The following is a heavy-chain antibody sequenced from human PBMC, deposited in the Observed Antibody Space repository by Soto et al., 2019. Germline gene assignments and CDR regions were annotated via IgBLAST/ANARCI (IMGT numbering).Heavy chain of an antibody. Sequence: GESLKISCKGSGYRFTSYWTGWVRQMPGKGLEWMGIIYPGDSDTRYSPSFQGQVTISADKSISTAYLQWSSLKASDTAMYYCARLPGYCSGGICYHPFDFWGQGTLVTVSS. CDR2: IYPGDSDT. D-gene: IGHD2-15*01. J-gene: IGHJ4*02. CDR1: GYRFTSYW. V-gene: IGHV5-51*01. CDR3: ARLPGYCSGGICYHPFDF.